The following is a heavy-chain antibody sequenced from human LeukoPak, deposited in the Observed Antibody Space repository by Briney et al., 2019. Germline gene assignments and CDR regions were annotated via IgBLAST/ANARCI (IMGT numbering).Heavy chain of an antibody. J-gene: IGHJ4*02. CDR2: IYTSGST. D-gene: IGHD6-19*01. CDR3: ARGARIAVAGRGASPQFRYFDY. V-gene: IGHV4-4*07. Sequence: PSETLSLTCTVSGGSISSYYWSWIRQPAGKGLEWIGRIYTSGSTNYNPSLKSRVTMSVDTSKNQFSLKLSSVTAADTAVYYCARGARIAVAGRGASPQFRYFDYWGQGTLVTVSS. CDR1: GGSISSYY.